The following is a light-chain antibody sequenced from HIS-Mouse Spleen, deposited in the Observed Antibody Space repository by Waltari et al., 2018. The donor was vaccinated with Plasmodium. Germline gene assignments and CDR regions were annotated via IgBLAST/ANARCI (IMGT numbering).Light chain of an antibody. CDR2: EDS. CDR1: ALPQNY. Sequence: SYELTQPPSVSVSPGQTARITCPGDALPQNYAYWYQQKSGQAPVLVIYEDSKRPSGIPERFSGSSSWTMATLTISGAQVEDEADYYCYSTDSSGNHRVFGGGTKLTVL. CDR3: YSTDSSGNHRV. J-gene: IGLJ3*02. V-gene: IGLV3-10*01.